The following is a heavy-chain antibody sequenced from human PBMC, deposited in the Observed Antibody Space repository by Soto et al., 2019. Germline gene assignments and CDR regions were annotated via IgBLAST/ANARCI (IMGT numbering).Heavy chain of an antibody. CDR2: IIPIFGTA. D-gene: IGHD2-15*01. J-gene: IGHJ4*02. Sequence: QVQLVQSGAEVKKPGSSVNVSCKASGGTFSSYAISWVRQAPGQGLEWMGGIIPIFGTANYAQKFQGSVTITADESTSTAYMELSSLRSDDTAVYYCARGAGVVVAAAYYFDYWGQGTLFTVSS. CDR1: GGTFSSYA. CDR3: ARGAGVVVAAAYYFDY. V-gene: IGHV1-69*01.